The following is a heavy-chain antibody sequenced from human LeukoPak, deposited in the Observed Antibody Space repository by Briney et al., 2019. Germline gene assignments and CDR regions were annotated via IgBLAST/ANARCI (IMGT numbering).Heavy chain of an antibody. V-gene: IGHV4-31*03. J-gene: IGHJ6*02. Sequence: PSETLSLTCTVSGGSISSGGYYWSWIRQHPGKGLEWIGYIYYSGSTYYDPSLKSRVTISVDTSKNQFSLKLSSVTAADTAVYYCARKMAGPLDVWGQGTTVTVSS. CDR3: ARKMAGPLDV. CDR1: GGSISSGGYY. CDR2: IYYSGST. D-gene: IGHD5-24*01.